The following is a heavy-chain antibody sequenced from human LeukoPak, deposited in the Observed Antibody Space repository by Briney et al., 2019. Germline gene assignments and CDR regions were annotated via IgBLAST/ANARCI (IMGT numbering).Heavy chain of an antibody. CDR3: ARGGYCSGGSCYRGFDS. D-gene: IGHD2-15*01. V-gene: IGHV3-74*03. Sequence: GGSLRLSSAASGFTFSNFWMQWGRQAPGKGLLWVSLIHSDGSITTYADSVKGRFTVSRDNAKNTLFLQMNSLRDEDTAVYYCARGGYCSGGSCYRGFDSWGQGTLVTVSS. J-gene: IGHJ4*02. CDR2: IHSDGSIT. CDR1: GFTFSNFW.